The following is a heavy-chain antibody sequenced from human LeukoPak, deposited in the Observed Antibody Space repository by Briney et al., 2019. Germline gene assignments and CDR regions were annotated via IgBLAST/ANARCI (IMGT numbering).Heavy chain of an antibody. D-gene: IGHD3-3*01. V-gene: IGHV3-48*03. Sequence: GGSLRLSCAASGFTFRSYEMNWVRQAPGKGLEWVSYIGPSGDTIYYADSVKGRFIISRDNAKNSLYLQMNSLRAEDTAVYYCARDDFWSGNLDYWGQGTLVTVSS. J-gene: IGHJ4*02. CDR3: ARDDFWSGNLDY. CDR1: GFTFRSYE. CDR2: IGPSGDTI.